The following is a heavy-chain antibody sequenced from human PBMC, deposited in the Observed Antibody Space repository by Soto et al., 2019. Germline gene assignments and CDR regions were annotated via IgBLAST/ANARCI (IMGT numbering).Heavy chain of an antibody. J-gene: IGHJ2*01. CDR1: GFTFSDHF. D-gene: IGHD3-10*01. CDR3: ARGGGWYFDF. Sequence: EVQLVESGGGLVQPGGSLRLSCAASGFTFSDHFMDWVRQAPGKGLEWVGRIRNKAYSYTTEYAASVKGRFTISRDDSMNSLYLQMNSLKTEDTAVYYCARGGGWYFDFWGRGTLVTVSS. CDR2: IRNKAYSYTT. V-gene: IGHV3-72*01.